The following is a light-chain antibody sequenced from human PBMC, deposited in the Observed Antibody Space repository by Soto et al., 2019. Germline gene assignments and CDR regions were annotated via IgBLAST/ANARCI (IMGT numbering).Light chain of an antibody. CDR2: RAS. CDR1: QTVDSTY. V-gene: IGKV3-20*01. Sequence: EVVLTQSPGTLSLSPGERATLSCRASQTVDSTYLAWYQQKPGQAPRLLIYRASSRAAGVPDRFSGSGSVTDFGLTISKLDPEDFAVYYCQLYDTSPPLYTFGKGTKLEI. CDR3: QLYDTSPPLYT. J-gene: IGKJ2*01.